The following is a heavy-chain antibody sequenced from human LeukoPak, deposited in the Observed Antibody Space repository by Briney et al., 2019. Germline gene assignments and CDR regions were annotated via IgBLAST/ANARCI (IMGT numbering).Heavy chain of an antibody. D-gene: IGHD2-21*02. CDR2: ISWNSGSI. V-gene: IGHV3-9*01. Sequence: GGSLRLSCAASGFTFDDYAMHWVRQAPGKGLEWVSGISWNSGSIGYADSVKGRFTISRDNAKNSLYLQMNSLRAEDTALYYCAKVDCGGDCPNGAFDIWGQGTMVTVSS. CDR1: GFTFDDYA. CDR3: AKVDCGGDCPNGAFDI. J-gene: IGHJ3*02.